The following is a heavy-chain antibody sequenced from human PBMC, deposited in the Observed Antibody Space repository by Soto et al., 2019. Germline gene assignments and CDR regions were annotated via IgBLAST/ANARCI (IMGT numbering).Heavy chain of an antibody. CDR1: GGTFSSYA. D-gene: IGHD2-2*01. Sequence: VQLVQSGTEVKKPGSSEKVSCKDSGGTFSSYAISWVRQAPGQGLERMGGIIPISGTANYAQTFQGRVKVTADESTGTAYRVLSSMCAADTSLYYSARGSYQLLFNWFEPCGQGTLVTVSS. V-gene: IGHV1-69*12. CDR3: ARGSYQLLFNWFEP. J-gene: IGHJ5*02. CDR2: IIPISGTA.